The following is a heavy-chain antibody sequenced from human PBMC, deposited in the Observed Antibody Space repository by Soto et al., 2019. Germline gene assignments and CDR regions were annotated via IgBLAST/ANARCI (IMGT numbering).Heavy chain of an antibody. V-gene: IGHV4-39*01. CDR3: ARRSGGISSPPGANWNDPGMDV. J-gene: IGHJ6*02. D-gene: IGHD1-20*01. Sequence: PSETLSLTCTVSGGSISSSSYYWGWIRQPPGKGLEWIGSIYYSGSTYYNPSLKSRVTISVDTSKNQFSLKLSSVTAADTAVYYCARRSGGISSPPGANWNDPGMDVWGQGTTVTVSS. CDR2: IYYSGST. CDR1: GGSISSSSYY.